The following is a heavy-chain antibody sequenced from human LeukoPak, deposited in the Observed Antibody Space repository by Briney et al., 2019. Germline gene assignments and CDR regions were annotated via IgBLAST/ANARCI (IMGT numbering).Heavy chain of an antibody. J-gene: IGHJ3*01. CDR2: IDPGSGGT. V-gene: IGHV1-2*02. CDR1: GYTFFDYY. CDR3: ARDVRRWISDAFDL. Sequence: APVKVSCKALGYTFFDYYLHWVRQAPGQGLEGMGWIDPGSGGTSYAPKFQGRVTVTRDRSISTVYMELARLRSDDTAVYYCARDVRRWISDAFDLWGQGTRVTVSS. D-gene: IGHD5-24*01.